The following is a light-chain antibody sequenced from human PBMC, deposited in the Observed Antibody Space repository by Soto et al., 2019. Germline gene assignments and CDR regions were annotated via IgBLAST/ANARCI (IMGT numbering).Light chain of an antibody. CDR2: AAS. J-gene: IGKJ1*01. CDR1: QSVRSSY. V-gene: IGKV3-20*01. CDR3: QQYGSSPRT. Sequence: EIVLTQSPDTLSLSPGESATLSWRVSQSVRSSYLAWYQQTPGQTPRLLIYAASSRATGIPDRFSGSGSGTDFSLTISRLEAEDFAVYYCQQYGSSPRTFGQGTKVDIK.